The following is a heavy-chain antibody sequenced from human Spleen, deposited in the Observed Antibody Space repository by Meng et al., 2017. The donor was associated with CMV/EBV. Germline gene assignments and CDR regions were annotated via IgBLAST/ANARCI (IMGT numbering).Heavy chain of an antibody. J-gene: IGHJ4*02. CDR1: GGSISSSSYY. CDR3: ARETILTGSLDY. V-gene: IGHV4-39*07. Sequence: SETLSLTCTVSGGSISSSSYYWGWIRQPPGKGLEWIGSIYYSGSTYYNPSLKSRVTISVDTSKNQFSLKLSSVTAADTAVYYCARETILTGSLDYWGQGTPVTVSS. D-gene: IGHD3-9*01. CDR2: IYYSGST.